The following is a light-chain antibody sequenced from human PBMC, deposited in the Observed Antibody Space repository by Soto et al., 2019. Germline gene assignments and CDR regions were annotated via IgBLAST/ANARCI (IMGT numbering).Light chain of an antibody. V-gene: IGLV1-47*02. J-gene: IGLJ3*02. CDR1: SSNIGSNY. CDR2: SNN. CDR3: AAWDDSLSAPV. Sequence: QSVLTQPPSASGTPGQRVTISCSGSSSNIGSNYVYWYQQLPGTAPKLLIYSNNQRPSGVPDRFSGSKSGTSASLAISGLRSEDEADYYCAAWDDSLSAPVFGGGTKVTVL.